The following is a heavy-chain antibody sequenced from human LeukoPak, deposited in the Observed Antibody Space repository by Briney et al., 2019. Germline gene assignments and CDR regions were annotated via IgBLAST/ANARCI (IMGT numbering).Heavy chain of an antibody. CDR1: GFTFSSYA. CDR3: VKTGRTTRSPTYYFDY. Sequence: GGSLRLSCSASGFTFSSYAMHWVRQAPGKGLEYVSALSSNGGSTYYADSVKGRFTISRDNSKNTLYLQMSSLRAEDTAVYYCVKTGRTTRSPTYYFDYWGQGTLVTVSS. V-gene: IGHV3-64D*06. CDR2: LSSNGGST. D-gene: IGHD1-1*01. J-gene: IGHJ4*02.